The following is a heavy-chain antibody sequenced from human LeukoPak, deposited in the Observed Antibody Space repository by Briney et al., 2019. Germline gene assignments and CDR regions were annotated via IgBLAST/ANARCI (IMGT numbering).Heavy chain of an antibody. J-gene: IGHJ2*01. Sequence: PGGSLRLSCAASGFTLSDHYIDWVRQAPGKGLEWVGRSGNEANAYTTDYAASVKGRFTISRDDSKNSLYLQMNSLKTEDTAVYYCARVNRVYWYFDLWGRGTLVTVSS. CDR2: SGNEANAYTT. V-gene: IGHV3-72*01. CDR3: ARVNRVYWYFDL. CDR1: GFTLSDHY.